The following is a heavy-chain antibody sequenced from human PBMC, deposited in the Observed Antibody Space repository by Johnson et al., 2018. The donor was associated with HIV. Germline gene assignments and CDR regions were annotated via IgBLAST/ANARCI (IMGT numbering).Heavy chain of an antibody. Sequence: VQLVESGGGMVQPGGSLRLSCAASGLTVSTNYMSWVRQAPGRGLEWVSVVYSDGNTYYADSVKGRFTISRDNSKNTRYLQMGSLRAEDMAVYFCASISLGAFEIWGQGTLVTVSS. V-gene: IGHV3-66*02. J-gene: IGHJ3*02. CDR1: GLTVSTNY. CDR2: VYSDGNT. CDR3: ASISLGAFEI.